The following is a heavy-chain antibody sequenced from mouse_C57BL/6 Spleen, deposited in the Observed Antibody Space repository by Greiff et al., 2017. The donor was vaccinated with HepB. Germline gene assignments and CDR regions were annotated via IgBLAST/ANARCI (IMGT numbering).Heavy chain of an antibody. V-gene: IGHV6-6*01. CDR3: TRPYDYDVYYAMDY. CDR1: GFTFSDAW. J-gene: IGHJ4*01. D-gene: IGHD2-4*01. CDR2: IRNKANNHAT. Sequence: EVKVEESGGGLVQPGGSMKLSCAASGFTFSDAWMDWVRQSPEKGLEWVAEIRNKANNHATYYAESVKGRFTISRDDSKSSVYLQMNSLRAEDTGIYYCTRPYDYDVYYAMDYWGQRTSVTVSS.